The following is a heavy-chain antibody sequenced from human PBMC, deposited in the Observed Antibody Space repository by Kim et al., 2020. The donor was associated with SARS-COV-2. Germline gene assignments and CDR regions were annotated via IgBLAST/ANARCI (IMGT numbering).Heavy chain of an antibody. Sequence: SETLSLTCTVSGGSISSSSYYWGWIRQPPGKGLEWIGSIYYSGSTYYNPSLKSRVTISVDTSKNQFSLKLSSVTAADTAVYYCARGLGGSYLSDYWGQGTLVTVSS. D-gene: IGHD1-26*01. CDR1: GGSISSSSYY. J-gene: IGHJ4*02. V-gene: IGHV4-39*07. CDR2: IYYSGST. CDR3: ARGLGGSYLSDY.